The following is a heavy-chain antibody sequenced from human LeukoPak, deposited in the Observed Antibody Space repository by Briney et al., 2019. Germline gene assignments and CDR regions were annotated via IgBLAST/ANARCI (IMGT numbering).Heavy chain of an antibody. V-gene: IGHV4-61*01. CDR1: GASVSSGSYY. Sequence: SETLSLTCTVSGASVSSGSYYWSWVRQPPGKGLEWIGYMYYSGSTNSNPSLKSRVTIAADTSKNQLSLNLNSVTAADTAVYYCARGHDYGGNSEGSWFDPWGQGTLVTVSS. D-gene: IGHD4-23*01. CDR3: ARGHDYGGNSEGSWFDP. CDR2: MYYSGST. J-gene: IGHJ5*02.